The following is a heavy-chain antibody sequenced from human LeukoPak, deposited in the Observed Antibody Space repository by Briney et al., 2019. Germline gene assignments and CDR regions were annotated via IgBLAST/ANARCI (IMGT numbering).Heavy chain of an antibody. J-gene: IGHJ4*02. Sequence: GGSLRLSCAASGFTFSSYSMNWVRRAPGKGLEWVSSISSSSSYIYYADSVKGRSTISRDNSKNTLYLQMNSLRAEDTAVYFCARSRDGYKRFDSWGQGTLVTVSS. CDR1: GFTFSSYS. CDR3: ARSRDGYKRFDS. V-gene: IGHV3-21*04. CDR2: ISSSSSYI. D-gene: IGHD5-24*01.